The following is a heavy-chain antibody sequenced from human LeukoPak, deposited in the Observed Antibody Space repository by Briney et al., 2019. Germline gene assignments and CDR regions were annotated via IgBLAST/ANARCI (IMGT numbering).Heavy chain of an antibody. CDR3: ARTHYDFWSGPTPRMDV. Sequence: ASVKVSCKASGYTFTSYDIHWVRQATGQGLEWMGWMNPNRGNTGYAQKFQGRVTMTRNTSISTAYMELSSLRSEDTAVYYCARTHYDFWSGPTPRMDVWGKGTTVTVSS. CDR2: MNPNRGNT. CDR1: GYTFTSYD. V-gene: IGHV1-8*01. D-gene: IGHD3-3*01. J-gene: IGHJ6*04.